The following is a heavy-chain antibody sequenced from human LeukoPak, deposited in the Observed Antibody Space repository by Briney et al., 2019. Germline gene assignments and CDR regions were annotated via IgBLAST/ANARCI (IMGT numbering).Heavy chain of an antibody. CDR1: GFTFDDYA. V-gene: IGHV3-9*01. Sequence: GGSLRLSCAASGFTFDDYAMHWVRQAPGKGLEWVSGISWNSGSIGYADSVKGRFTISRDNAKNSLYLQMNSLRAEDTALYYCAKSGLRYSGYDSGGPGDYWGQGTLVTVSS. CDR3: AKSGLRYSGYDSGGPGDY. CDR2: ISWNSGSI. J-gene: IGHJ4*02. D-gene: IGHD5-12*01.